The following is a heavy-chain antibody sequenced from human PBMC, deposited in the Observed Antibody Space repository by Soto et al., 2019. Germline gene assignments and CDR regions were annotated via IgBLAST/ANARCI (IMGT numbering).Heavy chain of an antibody. CDR3: ARENSVNAWFQNF. J-gene: IGHJ4*01. V-gene: IGHV3-48*03. CDR2: ITDDGASI. CDR1: GFSFSSFA. Sequence: RLSCEAPGFSFSSFAMNWVRQARGRGLEWVSYITDDGASIYYADSLKGRFTISRDNANNSLSLQMNNLRAEDTAVYYCARENSVNAWFQNF. D-gene: IGHD3-10*01.